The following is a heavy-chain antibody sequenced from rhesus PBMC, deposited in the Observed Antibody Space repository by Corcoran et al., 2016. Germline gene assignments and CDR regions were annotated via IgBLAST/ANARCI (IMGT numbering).Heavy chain of an antibody. J-gene: IGHJ4*01. CDR3: ASEYSNYGFDY. Sequence: QLQLQESGPGLVKPSETLSVTCAVSGGSISSSYWSWIRQAPGKGLEWIGDIYGSGGSTNYNPSLKSRVTLSVATSKNQLSLKLSSVTAADTAVYYCASEYSNYGFDYWGQGVLVTVSS. CDR2: IYGSGGST. V-gene: IGHV4-169*02. D-gene: IGHD4-23*01. CDR1: GGSISSSY.